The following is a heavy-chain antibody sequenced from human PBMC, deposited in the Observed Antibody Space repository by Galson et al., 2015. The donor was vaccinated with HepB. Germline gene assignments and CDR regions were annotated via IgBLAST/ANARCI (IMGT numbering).Heavy chain of an antibody. CDR1: GYTFTSYA. D-gene: IGHD6-13*01. Sequence: SVKVSCKASGYTFTSYAMHWVRQAPGQRLEWMGWINAGNGNTKYSQKFQGRVTITRDTSASTAYMELSSLRSEDTAVYYCARGIAAAGLPVYWGQGTLVTVSS. V-gene: IGHV1-3*01. CDR3: ARGIAAAGLPVY. CDR2: INAGNGNT. J-gene: IGHJ4*02.